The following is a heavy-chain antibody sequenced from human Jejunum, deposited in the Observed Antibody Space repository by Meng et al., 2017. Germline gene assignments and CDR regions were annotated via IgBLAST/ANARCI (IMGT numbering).Heavy chain of an antibody. CDR1: GFTLSKLD. CDR2: ISYDGSNS. J-gene: IGHJ4*02. Sequence: VELEAVGRGGVPSGGSLRLSCVVSGFTLSKLDMNWARKAPGKGVEWVAIISYDGSNSDYADSVKGRFTISRDNYKNTLYLQMNSLRGDDTVVYYCARGRVSYSGYSALSYWGQGTLVTVSS. V-gene: IGHV3-30*11. D-gene: IGHD3-22*01. CDR3: ARGRVSYSGYSALSY.